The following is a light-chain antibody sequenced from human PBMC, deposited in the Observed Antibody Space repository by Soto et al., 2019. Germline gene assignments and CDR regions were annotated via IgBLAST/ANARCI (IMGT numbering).Light chain of an antibody. CDR1: QSISTW. CDR2: RAS. V-gene: IGKV1-5*03. Sequence: DIQMTQSPSTLSASVGDRVTIACRASQSISTWLAWYQQKPGKAPKLLIYRASSLESGVPSRFSGRGSGTEFTLTINSLQPGDFATYYCQQYSNYSTFGPGTTVDIK. CDR3: QQYSNYST. J-gene: IGKJ3*01.